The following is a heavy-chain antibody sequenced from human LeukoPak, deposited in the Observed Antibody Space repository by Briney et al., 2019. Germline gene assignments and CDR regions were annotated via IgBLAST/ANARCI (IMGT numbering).Heavy chain of an antibody. D-gene: IGHD1-1*01. CDR2: IGISSGNT. J-gene: IGHJ4*02. Sequence: GGSLRLSCTASGFPFSDYSMNWVRQAPGKGLEWISYIGISSGNTKYADSVKGRFTISADNARNSLYLQMNSLRVEDTAVYYCARDHNYAFDNWGQGTLVTVSS. V-gene: IGHV3-48*04. CDR1: GFPFSDYS. CDR3: ARDHNYAFDN.